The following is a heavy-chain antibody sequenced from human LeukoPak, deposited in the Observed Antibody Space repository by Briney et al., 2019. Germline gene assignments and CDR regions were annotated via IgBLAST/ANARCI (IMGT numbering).Heavy chain of an antibody. CDR1: GDSVTRNDSH. Sequence: SVTLSLTCTASGDSVTRNDSHWGWLRQPPGKGLEWVGNIYYNGKTYYTPSLQSRVTISVDTSKNQFSLKLRSVIAADTAVYYCARSSWYTQYYYYYYMDVWGKGTTVTVSS. CDR2: IYYNGKT. J-gene: IGHJ6*03. D-gene: IGHD6-13*01. CDR3: ARSSWYTQYYYYYYMDV. V-gene: IGHV4-39*07.